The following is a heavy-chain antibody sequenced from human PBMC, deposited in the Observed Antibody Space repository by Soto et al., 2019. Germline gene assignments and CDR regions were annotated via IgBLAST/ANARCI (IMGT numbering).Heavy chain of an antibody. CDR1: EFIFSSYG. Sequence: QVQLVDSGGGVVQPGRSLRLSCAVSEFIFSSYGLHWVRQAPGKGLEWVAGIWFDGSNKYYADSVKGRFTISRDNSRNTLYLQMNGLRAEDTAVYYCARDAKLVETTGGFDYWGQGTLVTVSS. CDR2: IWFDGSNK. J-gene: IGHJ4*02. CDR3: ARDAKLVETTGGFDY. D-gene: IGHD1-26*01. V-gene: IGHV3-33*01.